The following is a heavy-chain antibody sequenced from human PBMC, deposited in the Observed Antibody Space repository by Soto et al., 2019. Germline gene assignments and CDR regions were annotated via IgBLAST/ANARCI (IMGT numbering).Heavy chain of an antibody. D-gene: IGHD3-10*01. Sequence: QVQLVQSGAELKKPGASVKVSCKASGYTFSNYDMNWVRQATGQGPEWIGWVNPNNGDTGYAQKFQGRVTLTTDISTTTAYMWLTSLRSEDTAIYYCAKVSRKGSAIDFDYGGQGTLITVSS. CDR3: AKVSRKGSAIDFDY. J-gene: IGHJ4*02. CDR2: VNPNNGDT. CDR1: GYTFSNYD. V-gene: IGHV1-8*01.